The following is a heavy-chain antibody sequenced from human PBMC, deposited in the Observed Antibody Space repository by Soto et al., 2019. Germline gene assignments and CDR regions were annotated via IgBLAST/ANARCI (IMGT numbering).Heavy chain of an antibody. V-gene: IGHV3-21*01. D-gene: IGHD6-13*01. J-gene: IGHJ4*02. CDR2: ISSSSSYI. CDR3: ATWSKAAAGFDY. CDR1: GFTFSSYS. Sequence: PEGSLRLSCAASGFTFSSYSMNWVRQAPGKGLEWVSSISSSSSYIYYADSVKGRFTISRDNAKNSLYLQMNSLRAEDTAVYYCATWSKAAAGFDYWGQGTLVTVS.